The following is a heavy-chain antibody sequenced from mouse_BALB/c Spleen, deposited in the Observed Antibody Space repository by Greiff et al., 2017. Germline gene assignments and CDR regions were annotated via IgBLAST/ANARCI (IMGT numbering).Heavy chain of an antibody. J-gene: IGHJ2*01. CDR1: GYTFTSYT. V-gene: IGHV1-4*01. CDR3: ARSAYYRYESQYYVDY. D-gene: IGHD2-14*01. CDR2: INPSSGYT. Sequence: QVQLQQSGAELARPGASVKMSCKASGYTFTSYTMHWVKQRPGQGLEWIGYINPSSGYTNYNQKFKDKATLTADKSSSTAYMQLSSLTSEDSAVYYCARSAYYRYESQYYVDYWGQGTTLTVSS.